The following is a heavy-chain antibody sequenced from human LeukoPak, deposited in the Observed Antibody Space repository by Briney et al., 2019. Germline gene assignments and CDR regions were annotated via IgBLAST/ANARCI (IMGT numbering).Heavy chain of an antibody. V-gene: IGHV3-23*01. CDR2: ITGSGDST. D-gene: IGHD1-7*01. CDR1: GFTFNSYA. Sequence: GGSLRLSCAASGFTFNSYAMTWVRQAPGRGLEWVSVITGSGDSTYYADSVKGRFTISRDNSKNTLYLQMNSLRAEDTAVYYCAKDLNYVFDYWGQGTLVTVSS. J-gene: IGHJ4*02. CDR3: AKDLNYVFDY.